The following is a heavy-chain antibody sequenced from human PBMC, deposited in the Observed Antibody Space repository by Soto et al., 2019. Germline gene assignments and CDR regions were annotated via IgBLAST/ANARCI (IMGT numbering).Heavy chain of an antibody. D-gene: IGHD3-10*01. V-gene: IGHV4-59*01. CDR2: IYYSGST. Sequence: SETLSLTWTVSGGSISSYYWSWILQHTGKGLEWIGYIYYSGSTNYNPSLKSRVTISVDTSKNQFSLKLSSVTAADTAVYYCARESYYGSGATVVAYWGQGTLVTVSS. CDR1: GGSISSYY. J-gene: IGHJ4*02. CDR3: ARESYYGSGATVVAY.